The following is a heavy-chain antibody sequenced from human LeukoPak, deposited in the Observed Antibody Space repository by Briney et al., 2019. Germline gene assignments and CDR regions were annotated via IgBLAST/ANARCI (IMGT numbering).Heavy chain of an antibody. Sequence: GGSLRLSCAASGFTFSSYSMNWVRQAPGKGLEWVSSISSSSSYIYYADSVKGRFTISRDNAKNSLYLQMDSLRADDTAVYYCARHPPMEWYYYYYYMDVWGKGTTVTVSS. J-gene: IGHJ6*03. D-gene: IGHD3-10*01. CDR2: ISSSSSYI. V-gene: IGHV3-21*01. CDR1: GFTFSSYS. CDR3: ARHPPMEWYYYYYYMDV.